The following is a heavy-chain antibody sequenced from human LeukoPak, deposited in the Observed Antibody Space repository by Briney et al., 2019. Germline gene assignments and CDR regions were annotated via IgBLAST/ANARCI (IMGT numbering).Heavy chain of an antibody. Sequence: SETLSLTCTVSGGSISSGDYYWSWIRQPPGKGLDWIGYIYYSGSTYYNPSLKSRVTISVDTSKNQFSLKLSSVTAADTAVYYCARDQAFHSAFDIWGQGTMVTVSS. CDR3: ARDQAFHSAFDI. J-gene: IGHJ3*02. CDR1: GGSISSGDYY. V-gene: IGHV4-30-4*01. D-gene: IGHD3-3*02. CDR2: IYYSGST.